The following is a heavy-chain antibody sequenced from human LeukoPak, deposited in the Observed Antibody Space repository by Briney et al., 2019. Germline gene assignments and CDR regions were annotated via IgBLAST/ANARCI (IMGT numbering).Heavy chain of an antibody. Sequence: SETLSLTCTVSGASISSSPYYWGWIRQPPGKGLEWIGSIYYSGSPYYNPSLKSRFTLSVDTSNNQLSLKVSSVTAADAAVYYCARRSGYTYGSVDFDYWGQGILVTVSS. D-gene: IGHD5-18*01. CDR1: GASISSSPYY. V-gene: IGHV4-39*01. CDR2: IYYSGSP. CDR3: ARRSGYTYGSVDFDY. J-gene: IGHJ4*02.